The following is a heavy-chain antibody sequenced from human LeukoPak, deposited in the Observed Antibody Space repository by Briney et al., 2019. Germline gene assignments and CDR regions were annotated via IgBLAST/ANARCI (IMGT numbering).Heavy chain of an antibody. J-gene: IGHJ5*02. CDR3: ARDPTYYDILTGYYNVPNSFDP. V-gene: IGHV1-18*01. CDR1: GYTFTSYG. Sequence: ASVKVPCKASGYTFTSYGISWVRQAPGQGLEWMGWISAYNGNTNYAQKLQGRVTMTTDTSTSTAYMELRSLRSDDTAVYYCARDPTYYDILTGYYNVPNSFDPWGQGTLVTVSS. CDR2: ISAYNGNT. D-gene: IGHD3-9*01.